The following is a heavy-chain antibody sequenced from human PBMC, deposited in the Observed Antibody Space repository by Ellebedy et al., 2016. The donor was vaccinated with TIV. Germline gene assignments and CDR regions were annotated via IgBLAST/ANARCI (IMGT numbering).Heavy chain of an antibody. CDR2: INQDGSRI. CDR3: VRDGAYGDYSPGYYGMDV. Sequence: GGSLRLSCAASGFTFNSYWMSWVRQAPGKGLEWVANINQDGSRIYYVDSVKGRFTISRDNAKNSVYLRMNTLRVEDTDVYHWVRDGAYGDYSPGYYGMDVWGQGTTVTVSS. J-gene: IGHJ6*02. V-gene: IGHV3-7*03. D-gene: IGHD3-22*01. CDR1: GFTFNSYW.